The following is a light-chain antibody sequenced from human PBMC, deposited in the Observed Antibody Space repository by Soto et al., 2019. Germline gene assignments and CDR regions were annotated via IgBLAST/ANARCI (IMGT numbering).Light chain of an antibody. V-gene: IGKV3-11*01. CDR3: QQRSNWPPIT. CDR1: QSVSNSY. CDR2: DAS. J-gene: IGKJ5*01. Sequence: DIVLTLSPGTVSWSPEERATLSCRASQSVSNSYLAWYQQKPGQAPRLLIYDASNRATGIPARFSGSGSGTDFTLTISSLEPEDFAVYYCQQRSNWPPITFGQGTRLEIK.